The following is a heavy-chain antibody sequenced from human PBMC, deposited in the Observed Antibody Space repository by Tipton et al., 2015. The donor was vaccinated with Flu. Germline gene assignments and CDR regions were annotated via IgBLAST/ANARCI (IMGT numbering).Heavy chain of an antibody. CDR2: INHSGRT. Sequence: TLSLTCAVYGGSFSGYYWSWIRQPPGKGLEWIREINHSGRTNYNPSLKSRVTISVDTSKNQFSLKLSSVTAADTAVYYCARRRTCGGDRYSFFLPKNGAVDIWGQGTMVTVSS. J-gene: IGHJ3*02. D-gene: IGHD2-21*01. CDR3: ARRRTCGGDRYSFFLPKNGAVDI. CDR1: GGSFSGYY. V-gene: IGHV4-34*01.